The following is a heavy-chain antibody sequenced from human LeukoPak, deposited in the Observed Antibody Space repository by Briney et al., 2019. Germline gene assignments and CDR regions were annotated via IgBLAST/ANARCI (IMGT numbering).Heavy chain of an antibody. D-gene: IGHD2-15*01. CDR2: INPNSGGT. CDR1: GYTFTGYY. Sequence: ASVKVSRKASGYTFTGYYMHWVRQAPGQGLEWMGWINPNSGGTNYAQKFQGRVTMTRDTSISTAYMELSRLRSDDTAVYYCARDLCSGGSCQGQDYWGQGTLVTVSS. J-gene: IGHJ4*02. CDR3: ARDLCSGGSCQGQDY. V-gene: IGHV1-2*02.